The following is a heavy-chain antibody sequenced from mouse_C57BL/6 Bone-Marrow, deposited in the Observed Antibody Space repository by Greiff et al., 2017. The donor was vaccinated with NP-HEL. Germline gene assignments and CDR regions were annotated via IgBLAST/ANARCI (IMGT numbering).Heavy chain of an antibody. J-gene: IGHJ3*01. Sequence: VQLQQSGAELVRPGASVKLSCKASGYTFTDYYINWVKQRPGQGLEWIARIYPGSGNTYYNEKFKGKATLTAEKSSSTAYMQLSSLTSEDSAVYFCARGDPFAYWGQGTLVTVSA. CDR3: ARGDPFAY. CDR2: IYPGSGNT. CDR1: GYTFTDYY. V-gene: IGHV1-76*01. D-gene: IGHD3-3*01.